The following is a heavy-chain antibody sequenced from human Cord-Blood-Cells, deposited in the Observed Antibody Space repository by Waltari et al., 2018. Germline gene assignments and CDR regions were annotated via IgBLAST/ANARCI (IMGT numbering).Heavy chain of an antibody. V-gene: IGHV4-34*01. D-gene: IGHD6-13*01. CDR2: INHSGST. Sequence: QVQLQQWGAGLLKPSKTLALTSAVYGGSFSRYSWSWLRPPPGKGLEWIGEINHSGSTNYNPSLKSRVTISVDTSKNQFSLKLSSVTAADTAVYYCASARIAAAGTFDYWGQGTLVTVSS. CDR3: ASARIAAAGTFDY. CDR1: GGSFSRYS. J-gene: IGHJ4*02.